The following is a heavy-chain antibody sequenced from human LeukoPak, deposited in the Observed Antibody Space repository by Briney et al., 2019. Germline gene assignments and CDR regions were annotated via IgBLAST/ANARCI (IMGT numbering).Heavy chain of an antibody. J-gene: IGHJ4*02. Sequence: PSETLSLTCAVYGESFSGYFWNWIRQPPGKGLEWIGEINHSGSTSNHNPSLKSRVTMSVDTSKNQFSLKLSSVTAADTAVYYCARDRGDGYNSGYFEYWGQGTLVTVSS. CDR3: ARDRGDGYNSGYFEY. CDR2: INHSGSTS. V-gene: IGHV4-34*01. CDR1: GESFSGYF. D-gene: IGHD5-24*01.